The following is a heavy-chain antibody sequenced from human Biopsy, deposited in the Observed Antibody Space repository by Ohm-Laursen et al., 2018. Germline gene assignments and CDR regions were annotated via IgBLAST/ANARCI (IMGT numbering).Heavy chain of an antibody. CDR3: TRSAGYGYDY. J-gene: IGHJ4*02. D-gene: IGHD5-12*01. CDR1: GFNLSAFA. Sequence: SLRLSCAASGFNLSAFALHWVRQASGRGLEWVGRIKKKSNNDATAYAESMKGRFSIFRDDSKSTSFPQMNSLKIEDTAVYFCTRSAGYGYDYWGQGIPVTVSS. V-gene: IGHV3-73*01. CDR2: IKKKSNNDAT.